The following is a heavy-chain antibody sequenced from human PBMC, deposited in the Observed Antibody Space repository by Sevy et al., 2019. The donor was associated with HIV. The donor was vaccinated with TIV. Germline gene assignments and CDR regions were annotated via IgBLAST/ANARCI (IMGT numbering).Heavy chain of an antibody. J-gene: IGHJ4*02. Sequence: ASVKVSCKASGYTFSSYYMHWVRQAPGQGLEWLGLINPSGSYTTYAQKFQGRVTMSRDTSTSTVYMELRSLRSEDTAVYFCARTRPCGGDCYIFDHWGQGALVTVSS. CDR3: ARTRPCGGDCYIFDH. V-gene: IGHV1-46*01. CDR2: INPSGSYT. D-gene: IGHD2-21*02. CDR1: GYTFSSYY.